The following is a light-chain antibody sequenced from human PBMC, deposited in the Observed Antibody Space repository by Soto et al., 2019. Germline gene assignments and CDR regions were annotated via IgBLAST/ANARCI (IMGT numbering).Light chain of an antibody. V-gene: IGLV1-44*01. CDR2: TNN. CDR3: ATWDDSLNGPV. Sequence: QSVLTQPPSASGTPGQRVTISCSGSGSNIGSNTVNWYQQLPGTAPKLLICTNNQRPSGVPDRFSGSKSGTSASLAITGLQSEDEADYYCATWDDSLNGPVFGGGTKLTVL. CDR1: GSNIGSNT. J-gene: IGLJ3*02.